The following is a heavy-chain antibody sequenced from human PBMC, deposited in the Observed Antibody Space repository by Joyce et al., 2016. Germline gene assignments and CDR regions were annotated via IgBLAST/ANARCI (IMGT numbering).Heavy chain of an antibody. D-gene: IGHD3-16*02. V-gene: IGHV3-23*01. J-gene: IGHJ3*02. CDR2: ISGSGTST. CDR3: AKALSPYYDYIWGSYLDAFDI. Sequence: EVQLLESGGGLVQPGGSLRLSCAASGFTFSSYAMSWVLQAPGKGLEWVSAISGSGTSTYYADSVKGRFTISRDNSKNTLYLQMNSLRAEDTAVYYCAKALSPYYDYIWGSYLDAFDIWGQGTMVTVSS. CDR1: GFTFSSYA.